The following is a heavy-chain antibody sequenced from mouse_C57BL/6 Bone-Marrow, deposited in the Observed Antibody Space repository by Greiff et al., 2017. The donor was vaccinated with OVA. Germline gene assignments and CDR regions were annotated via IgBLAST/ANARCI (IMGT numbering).Heavy chain of an antibody. CDR1: GFTFSDYY. V-gene: IGHV5-12*01. J-gene: IGHJ1*03. Sequence: EVQRVESGGGLVQPGGSLKLSCAASGFTFSDYYMYWVRQTPEKRLEWVAYISNGGGSTYYPDTVQGRFTISRDNAKNTLYLQRSRLKSEDTAMYYCARRNYYGSSYWYFDVWGTGTTVTVSS. D-gene: IGHD1-1*01. CDR2: ISNGGGST. CDR3: ARRNYYGSSYWYFDV.